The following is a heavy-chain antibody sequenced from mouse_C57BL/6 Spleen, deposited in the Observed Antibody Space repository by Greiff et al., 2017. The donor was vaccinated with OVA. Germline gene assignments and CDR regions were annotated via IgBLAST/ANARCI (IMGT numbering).Heavy chain of an antibody. CDR2: IRSKSNNYAT. CDR3: VRHEDGYYAMDY. Sequence: EVNLVESGGGLVQPKGSLKLSCAASGFSFNTYAMNWVRQAPGKGLEWVARIRSKSNNYATYYADSVKDRFTISRDDSESMLYLQMNNLKTEDTAMYYCVRHEDGYYAMDYWGQGTSVTVSS. CDR1: GFSFNTYA. V-gene: IGHV10-1*01. D-gene: IGHD2-3*01. J-gene: IGHJ4*01.